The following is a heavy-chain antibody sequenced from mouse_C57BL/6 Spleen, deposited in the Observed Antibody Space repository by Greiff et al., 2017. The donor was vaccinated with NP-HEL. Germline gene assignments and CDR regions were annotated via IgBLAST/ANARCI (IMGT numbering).Heavy chain of an antibody. V-gene: IGHV1-50*01. D-gene: IGHD3-3*01. CDR1: GYTFTSYW. CDR2: IDPSDSYT. J-gene: IGHJ2*01. Sequence: QVQLQQPGAELVKPGASVKLSCKASGYTFTSYWMQWVKQRPGQGLEWIGEIDPSDSYTNYNQKFKGKATLTVDTSSSTAYMQLSSLTSEDSAVYYCARRAGTGDFFDYWGQGTTLTVSS. CDR3: ARRAGTGDFFDY.